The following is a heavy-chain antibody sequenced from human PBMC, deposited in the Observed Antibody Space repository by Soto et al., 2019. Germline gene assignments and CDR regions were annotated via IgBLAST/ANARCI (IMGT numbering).Heavy chain of an antibody. J-gene: IGHJ6*02. D-gene: IGHD2-15*01. CDR2: ISYDGSNK. V-gene: IGHV3-30*18. CDR1: GFTFSSYG. CDR3: AKDDGPKYCSGGSCYAKLGMDV. Sequence: QVQLVESGGGVVQPGRSLRLSCAASGFTFSSYGMHWVRQAPGKGLEWVAVISYDGSNKYYADSVKGRFTISRDNPKNTLYLQMNSLRAEDTAVYYCAKDDGPKYCSGGSCYAKLGMDVWGQGTTVTVSS.